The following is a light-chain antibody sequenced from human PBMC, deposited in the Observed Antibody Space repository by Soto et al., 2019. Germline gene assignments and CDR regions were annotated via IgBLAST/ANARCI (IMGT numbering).Light chain of an antibody. Sequence: EIVMTKSPATLSVSPGERATLSCRASQSVSSNVAWYQQLPGQTPRLLIYGASTRATGIPVRFSGSGSGTEFTLTISSLQSEDFAVYYCHQYDDGPYTVGQGTKVEI. CDR2: GAS. V-gene: IGKV3-15*01. CDR1: QSVSSN. J-gene: IGKJ2*01. CDR3: HQYDDGPYT.